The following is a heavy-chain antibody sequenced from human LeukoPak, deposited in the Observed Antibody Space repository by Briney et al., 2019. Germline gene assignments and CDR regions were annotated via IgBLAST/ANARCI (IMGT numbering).Heavy chain of an antibody. V-gene: IGHV4-39*07. Sequence: SETLSLTCSVSGGSVSSGISYWSWIRQPPGKGLEWIGEINHSGSTNYNPSLKSRVTISVDTSKNQFSLKLSSVTAADTAVYYCARDRGGSYVDYWGQGTLVTVSS. CDR3: ARDRGGSYVDY. J-gene: IGHJ4*02. CDR2: INHSGST. D-gene: IGHD1-26*01. CDR1: GGSVSSGISY.